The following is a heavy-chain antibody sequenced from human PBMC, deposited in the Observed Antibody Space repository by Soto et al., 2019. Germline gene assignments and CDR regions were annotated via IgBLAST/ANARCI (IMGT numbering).Heavy chain of an antibody. CDR1: GITFSNAW. CDR3: STTRPGTNVFDN. D-gene: IGHD6-13*01. Sequence: GGSLRLSCAASGITFSNAWMNWVRQAPGKGLEYIGRIRSKTDGGTTEYAAPVEGRFTISRDDSKNTLYLQMGGLKTEDTAVYYCSTTRPGTNVFDNWGQGTLVTVSS. V-gene: IGHV3-15*01. CDR2: IRSKTDGGTT. J-gene: IGHJ3*02.